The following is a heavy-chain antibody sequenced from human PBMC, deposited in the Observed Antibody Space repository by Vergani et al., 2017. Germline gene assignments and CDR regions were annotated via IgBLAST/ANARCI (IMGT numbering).Heavy chain of an antibody. Sequence: QVQLQESGPGLVKPSETLSLTCTVSGGSISSYYWSWIRQPPGKGLEWIGYIYYSGSTNYNPSLKVRVTISVDTSKNQFSLKLSSVTAADTAVYYCATYYYDSSGYYQENEYAFDIWGQGTMVTVSS. CDR1: GGSISSYY. CDR2: IYYSGST. V-gene: IGHV4-59*01. CDR3: ATYYYDSSGYYQENEYAFDI. D-gene: IGHD3-22*01. J-gene: IGHJ3*02.